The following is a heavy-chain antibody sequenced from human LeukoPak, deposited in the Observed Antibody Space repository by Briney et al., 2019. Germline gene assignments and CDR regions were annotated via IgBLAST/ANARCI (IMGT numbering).Heavy chain of an antibody. V-gene: IGHV3-33*08. Sequence: GGSLRLSCAASGFDFSNYGIHWIRQAPGKGLEWVAVIWYDGSNKYYADSVKGRFTISRDNSKNTLYLQMNSLRAEDTAVYYCAREPGIAVADPFDYWGQGTLVTVSS. CDR3: AREPGIAVADPFDY. J-gene: IGHJ4*02. D-gene: IGHD6-19*01. CDR1: GFDFSNYG. CDR2: IWYDGSNK.